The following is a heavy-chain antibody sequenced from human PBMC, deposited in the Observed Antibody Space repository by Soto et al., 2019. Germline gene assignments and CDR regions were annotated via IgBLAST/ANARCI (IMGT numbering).Heavy chain of an antibody. CDR1: GFTFYSYT. CDR3: ARSGRYYYYGLDV. D-gene: IGHD1-26*01. V-gene: IGHV3-21*01. Sequence: GGSLRLSCAASGFTFYSYTMNWVRQAPGKGLEWVSSINSPSSYIYYADSVKGRFTISRDNAKDSLYLQMNSLRAEDTAVYYCARSGRYYYYGLDVWGQGTTVTVSS. CDR2: INSPSSYI. J-gene: IGHJ6*02.